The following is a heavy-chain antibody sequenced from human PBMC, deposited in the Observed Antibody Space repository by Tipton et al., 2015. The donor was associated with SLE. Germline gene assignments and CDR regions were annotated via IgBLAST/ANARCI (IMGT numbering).Heavy chain of an antibody. D-gene: IGHD3-10*01. CDR1: GFSFSNYA. J-gene: IGHJ4*02. CDR2: INSGGST. Sequence: QLVQSGGGVVQPGKSLRLSCAASGFSFSNYAMHWVRQAPGKGLEWVSSINSGGSTHYADSVKGRFVISRENSKNTLYLQMNSLRAEDTAVYYCAREGRGSYFDYWGQGTLVTVSS. V-gene: IGHV3-66*01. CDR3: AREGRGSYFDY.